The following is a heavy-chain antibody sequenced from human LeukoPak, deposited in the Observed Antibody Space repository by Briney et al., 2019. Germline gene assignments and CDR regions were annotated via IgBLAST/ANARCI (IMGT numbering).Heavy chain of an antibody. CDR2: ISAYNGNT. CDR1: GYTFTSYG. V-gene: IGHV1-18*01. Sequence: VASVKVSCKASGYTFTSYGISGVRQAPGQGLEGMGWISAYNGNTNYAQKLQGRVTMTTDTATSTDYMELRSLRSDDTAVYYCPRTTPGYYDLLTGYYKRGYFDSWGPGTPVTVSS. D-gene: IGHD3-9*01. CDR3: PRTTPGYYDLLTGYYKRGYFDS. J-gene: IGHJ4*02.